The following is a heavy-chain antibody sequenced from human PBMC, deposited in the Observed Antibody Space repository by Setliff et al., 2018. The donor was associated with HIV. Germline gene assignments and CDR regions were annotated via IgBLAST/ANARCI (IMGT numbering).Heavy chain of an antibody. D-gene: IGHD2-21*01. CDR3: AKLLGNGGNSDPFDI. CDR2: ISANGGST. J-gene: IGHJ3*02. V-gene: IGHV3-43*02. CDR1: GFTFTKSA. Sequence: PGGSLRLSCAASGFTFTKSAMNWVRQAPGKGLEWVSVISANGGSTYSADSVKGRFTISRDNSKESLYLQMNSLTTEDTALYYCAKLLGNGGNSDPFDIWGQGTTVTVSS.